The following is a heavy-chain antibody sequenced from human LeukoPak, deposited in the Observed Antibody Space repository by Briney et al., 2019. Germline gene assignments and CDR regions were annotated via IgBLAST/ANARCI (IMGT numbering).Heavy chain of an antibody. CDR3: ARGAGYNYPYYFDY. D-gene: IGHD5-24*01. CDR1: GFTVSSNY. CDR2: IYGGGNI. J-gene: IGHJ4*02. Sequence: AGGSLRLSCAASGFTVSSNYMNWVRQAPGKGLEWVSVIYGGGNIHYADSVKGRFTISRDNSKNTLYLQMNSLRAEDTAVYYCARGAGYNYPYYFDYWGQGTLVTVSS. V-gene: IGHV3-53*01.